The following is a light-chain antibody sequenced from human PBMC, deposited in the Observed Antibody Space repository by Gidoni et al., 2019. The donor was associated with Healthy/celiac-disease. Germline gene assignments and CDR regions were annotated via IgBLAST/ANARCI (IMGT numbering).Light chain of an antibody. CDR2: GAS. V-gene: IGKV3-20*01. J-gene: IGKJ2*01. CDR3: QQYGSSPLT. Sequence: DIVLTQSPGTLSLSPGERATLACRASQSVSSSYLAWYQQKPGQAPRLLIYGASSRATGIPDRVSGSGSGTDFTLTISRLEPEDFAVYYCQQYGSSPLTFXQXTKLEIK. CDR1: QSVSSSY.